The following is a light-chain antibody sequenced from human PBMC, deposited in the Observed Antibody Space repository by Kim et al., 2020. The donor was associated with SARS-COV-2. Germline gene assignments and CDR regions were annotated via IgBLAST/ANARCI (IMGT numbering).Light chain of an antibody. CDR2: EDN. CDR3: QSYDSSNQV. J-gene: IGLJ3*02. V-gene: IGLV6-57*03. CDR1: SGSIASNY. Sequence: GKTVTISCTRSSGSIASNYVQWYQQRPGGAPTTVIYEDNQRPSGVPDRFSGSIDSSSNSASLTISGLKTEDEADYYCQSYDSSNQVFGGGTKLTVL.